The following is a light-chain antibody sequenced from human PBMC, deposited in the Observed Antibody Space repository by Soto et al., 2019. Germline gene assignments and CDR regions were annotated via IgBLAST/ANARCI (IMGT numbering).Light chain of an antibody. CDR2: RNN. Sequence: QSVLTQPPSASGTPGQRVTISCSGSSSNIGSNYVYWYHQLPGTAPKLVIYRNNQRPSGVPDRISGSKSGTSASLAISGLRSEDEADYYCASFTASSTWMFGGGTKLTVL. CDR3: ASFTASSTWM. CDR1: SSNIGSNY. J-gene: IGLJ3*02. V-gene: IGLV1-47*01.